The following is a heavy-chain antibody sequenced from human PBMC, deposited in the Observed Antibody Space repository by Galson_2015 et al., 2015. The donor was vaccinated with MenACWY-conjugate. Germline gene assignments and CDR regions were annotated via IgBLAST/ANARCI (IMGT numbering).Heavy chain of an antibody. Sequence: SLRLSCAASGFSFSSFGMNWVRQAPGKGLEWVSYISSSGSAISYADSVKGRFTISRDNARNSLYLQMNGLRVEDTAVYYCTRTSSPGYWGQGTLVTVSS. D-gene: IGHD2-2*01. V-gene: IGHV3-48*01. CDR2: ISSSGSAI. CDR1: GFSFSSFG. J-gene: IGHJ4*02. CDR3: TRTSSPGY.